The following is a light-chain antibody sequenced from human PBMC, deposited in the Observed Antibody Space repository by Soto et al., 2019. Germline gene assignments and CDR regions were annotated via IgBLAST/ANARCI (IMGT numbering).Light chain of an antibody. CDR3: QQYGRSPYT. CDR2: AAS. V-gene: IGKV3-20*01. CDR1: QTVSKTY. Sequence: EIVLTQSPGTLSLSPGEGATLSCRGSQTVSKTYLAWYQQKPGQAPRLLIYAASRRATGVPDRFSGSGSGTDFTLSISRLEPEDSAVYYCQQYGRSPYTFGQGTKLEIK. J-gene: IGKJ2*01.